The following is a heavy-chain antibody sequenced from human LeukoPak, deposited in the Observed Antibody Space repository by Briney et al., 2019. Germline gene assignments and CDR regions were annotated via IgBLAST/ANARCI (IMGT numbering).Heavy chain of an antibody. CDR2: IYTSGST. V-gene: IGHV4-4*09. CDR3: ARRVRAARGYWYFDL. Sequence: PSETLSLTCTVSRGSISSYYWSWIRQPPGKGLEGIGYIYTSGSTNYNPSLKSRVTISVDTSKNQFSLKLSSVTAADTAVYYCARRVRAARGYWYFDLWGRGTLVTVYS. CDR1: RGSISSYY. D-gene: IGHD2-15*01. J-gene: IGHJ2*01.